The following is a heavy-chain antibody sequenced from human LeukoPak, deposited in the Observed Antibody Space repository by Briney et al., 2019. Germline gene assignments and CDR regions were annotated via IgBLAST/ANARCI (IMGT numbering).Heavy chain of an antibody. Sequence: PGGSLRLSCAASGFAFGDYYMTWIRQAPGRGLEWISYISTGGETIYYADSVKGRFTVSRDNAKKLLYLQMNSLRAEDSAVYYCALSSRYFGSANYYPLSRWGQGTLVTVSS. CDR3: ALSSRYFGSANYYPLSR. CDR2: ISTGGETI. CDR1: GFAFGDYY. D-gene: IGHD3-10*01. J-gene: IGHJ4*02. V-gene: IGHV3-11*01.